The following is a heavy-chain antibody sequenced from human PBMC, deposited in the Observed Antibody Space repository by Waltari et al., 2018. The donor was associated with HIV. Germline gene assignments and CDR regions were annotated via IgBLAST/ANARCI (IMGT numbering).Heavy chain of an antibody. J-gene: IGHJ4*02. D-gene: IGHD2-2*01. CDR1: GFTFSSYA. CDR2: ISYDGSNK. Sequence: QVQLVESGGGVVQPGRSLRLSCAASGFTFSSYAMHWVRQAPGKGMEWVAFISYDGSNKYYADSVKGRFTISRDNSKNTLYLQMNSLRAEDTAVYYCARDPQYCSSTSCSYYFDYWGQGTLVTVSS. CDR3: ARDPQYCSSTSCSYYFDY. V-gene: IGHV3-30-3*01.